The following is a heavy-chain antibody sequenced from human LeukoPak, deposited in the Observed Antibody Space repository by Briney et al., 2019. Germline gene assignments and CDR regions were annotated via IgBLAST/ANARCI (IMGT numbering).Heavy chain of an antibody. CDR1: GGSISSSSYY. V-gene: IGHV4-39*07. Sequence: ASETLSLTCTVSGGSISSSSYYWSWIRQPPGKGLEWIGSIYYSGSTYYNPSLTSRVTISVDTSKNQFSLNLNSVTAADTAVYYCAREQLYTSGWYGEEGDYWGQGTLVTVSS. CDR2: IYYSGST. D-gene: IGHD6-19*01. CDR3: AREQLYTSGWYGEEGDY. J-gene: IGHJ4*02.